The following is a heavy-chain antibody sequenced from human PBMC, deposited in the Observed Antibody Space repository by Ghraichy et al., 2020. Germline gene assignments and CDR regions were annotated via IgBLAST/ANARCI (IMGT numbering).Heavy chain of an antibody. D-gene: IGHD1-26*01. CDR2: ISYDGSKE. CDR1: GVTINKYG. Sequence: GGSLRLSCAASGVTINKYGMHWVRQAPGKGLEWVAVISYDGSKEYYTDSVKGRFTISRDDSKNTVYLKMNSLRAEDTAVYYCPRGLSGSYYYYYGMDVWGQGTTVTVSS. CDR3: PRGLSGSYYYYYGMDV. J-gene: IGHJ6*02. V-gene: IGHV3-33*01.